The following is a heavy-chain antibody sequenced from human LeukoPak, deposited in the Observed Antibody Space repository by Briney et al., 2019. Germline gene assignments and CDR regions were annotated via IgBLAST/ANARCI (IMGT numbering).Heavy chain of an antibody. CDR1: GFTFSSYG. CDR3: ATDSAPDF. Sequence: GGSLRLSCAASGFTFSSYGMSWVRQAPGKGLEWVSAISGSGGSTYYADSVQGRFTISRENSKNTLYLQMNSLRTKDTAVYYCATDSAPDFWGQGTLVTVSS. V-gene: IGHV3-23*01. D-gene: IGHD3-10*01. CDR2: ISGSGGST. J-gene: IGHJ4*02.